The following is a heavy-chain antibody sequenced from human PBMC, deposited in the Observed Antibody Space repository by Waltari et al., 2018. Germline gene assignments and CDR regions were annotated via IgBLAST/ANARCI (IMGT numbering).Heavy chain of an antibody. CDR3: TRQGDY. J-gene: IGHJ4*02. CDR1: GFTFSGSA. Sequence: EVQLVESGGGLVQPGGSLTISCAASGFTFSGSAMHWVRQVSGKGLEWVGRIRSKANSYATAYAASVKGRFTISRDDSKNTAYLQMNSLKTEDTAVYYCTRQGDYWGQGTLVTVSS. CDR2: IRSKANSYAT. V-gene: IGHV3-73*01.